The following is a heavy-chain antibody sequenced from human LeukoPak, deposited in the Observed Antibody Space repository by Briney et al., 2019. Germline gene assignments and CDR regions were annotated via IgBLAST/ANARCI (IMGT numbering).Heavy chain of an antibody. Sequence: SETLSLTCTVSGGSISTYYWSWIRQPAGKGLEWIGRMYTSGTTKYNPSLKSRVTMSVDTSNNQFSLKVSSVTAAGTAVYYCARDQGSYYGVDVWGQGTTVTVSS. CDR2: MYTSGTT. V-gene: IGHV4-4*07. CDR1: GGSISTYY. CDR3: ARDQGSYYGVDV. J-gene: IGHJ6*02.